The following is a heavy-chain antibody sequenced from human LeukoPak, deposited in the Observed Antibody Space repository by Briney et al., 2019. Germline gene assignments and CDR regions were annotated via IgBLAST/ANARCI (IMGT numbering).Heavy chain of an antibody. CDR3: ARDGNDSSGSAAAGIDY. J-gene: IGHJ4*02. D-gene: IGHD3-22*01. Sequence: SETLSLTCTVSGGSISSGSYYWSWIRQPAGKGLEWIGRIYTSGSTNYNPSLKSRVTISVDKSKNQFSLKLSSVTAADTAVYYCARDGNDSSGSAAAGIDYWGQGTLATVSS. CDR1: GGSISSGSYY. V-gene: IGHV4-61*02. CDR2: IYTSGST.